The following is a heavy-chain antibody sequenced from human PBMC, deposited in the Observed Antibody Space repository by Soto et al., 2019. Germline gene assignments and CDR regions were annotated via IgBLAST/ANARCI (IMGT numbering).Heavy chain of an antibody. CDR1: GASISSSDYY. Sequence: SETLSLTCTVSGASISSSDYYWGWVRQTPGKGLDWIGNIYYSGTTYYNPSLKSRVTISVDTSKNQFSLKPNSVTAADTAVYYCARFLVPASRNTDFDYWGQGTLVTVSS. V-gene: IGHV4-39*01. D-gene: IGHD2-21*02. CDR3: ARFLVPASRNTDFDY. CDR2: IYYSGTT. J-gene: IGHJ4*02.